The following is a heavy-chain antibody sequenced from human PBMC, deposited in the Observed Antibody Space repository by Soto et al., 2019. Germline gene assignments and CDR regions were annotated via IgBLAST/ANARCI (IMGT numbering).Heavy chain of an antibody. CDR3: ANAGVVPAATTFGY. D-gene: IGHD2-2*01. CDR2: ISGSGGST. CDR1: GFTFSSYA. V-gene: IGHV3-23*01. J-gene: IGHJ4*02. Sequence: EVQLLESGGGLVQPGGSLRLSCAASGFTFSSYAMSWVRQAPGKGLEWVSAISGSGGSTYYADSVKGRFTISRDNSKNTQYLQMNSPRAEDTAVYYCANAGVVPAATTFGYWGQGTLVTVSS.